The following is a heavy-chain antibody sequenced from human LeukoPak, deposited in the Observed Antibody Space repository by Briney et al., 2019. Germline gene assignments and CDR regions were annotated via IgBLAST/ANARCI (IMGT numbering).Heavy chain of an antibody. Sequence: VGSLRLSCAASGFTFSGYAMSWVRQAPGKGLGWVSAISGSGGITYYADSVKGRFTISRDNSKNTLYLQMNSLRAEDTAVYYCAKDPDNWNYPFDDWGQGTLVTVCS. J-gene: IGHJ4*02. CDR1: GFTFSGYA. D-gene: IGHD1-7*01. CDR3: AKDPDNWNYPFDD. CDR2: ISGSGGIT. V-gene: IGHV3-23*01.